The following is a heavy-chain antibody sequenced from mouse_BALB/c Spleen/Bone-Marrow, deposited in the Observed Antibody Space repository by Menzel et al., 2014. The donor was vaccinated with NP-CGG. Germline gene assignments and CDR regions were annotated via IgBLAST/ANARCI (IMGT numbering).Heavy chain of an antibody. CDR1: GFTFTDYY. Sequence: EVMLVESGGGLVQPGGSLRLSCATSGFTFTDYYMSWVRQPPGKALEWLGFIRNKANGYTTEYSASVKGRFTISRDNSQSIVYLQMNTLRAEDSATYYCARDSLYYGYPLAMDYWGQGTSVTVSS. CDR2: IRNKANGYTT. J-gene: IGHJ4*01. D-gene: IGHD2-2*01. V-gene: IGHV7-3*02. CDR3: ARDSLYYGYPLAMDY.